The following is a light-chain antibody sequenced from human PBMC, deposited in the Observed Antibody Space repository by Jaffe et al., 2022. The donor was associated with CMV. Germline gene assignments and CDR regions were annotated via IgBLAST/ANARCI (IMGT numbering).Light chain of an antibody. V-gene: IGKV3-15*01. CDR1: QTVSTN. CDR2: GAD. Sequence: EIVMTQSPATLSVFPGDSASLSCRASQTVSTNLAWYQQKTGQPPRLLIYGADTRATGVPARFSGSGSGTEFTLTISSLQSEDFAVYYCLQYSNWPPYTFGQGTKLQIK. CDR3: LQYSNWPPYT. J-gene: IGKJ2*01.